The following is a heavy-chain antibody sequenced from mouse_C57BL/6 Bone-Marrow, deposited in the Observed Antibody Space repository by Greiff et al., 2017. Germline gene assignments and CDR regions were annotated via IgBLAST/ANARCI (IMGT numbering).Heavy chain of an antibody. CDR3: ARRRRRNEWPYYYAMDY. D-gene: IGHD1-3*01. CDR2: ISGGGGNT. CDR1: GFTFSSYT. J-gene: IGHJ4*01. V-gene: IGHV5-9*01. Sequence: EVKVVESGGGLVKPGGSLKLSCAASGFTFSSYTMSWVRQTPEKRLEWVATISGGGGNTYYPDSVKGRFTISRDNAKNTLYLQMSGLRSEDTALYYCARRRRRNEWPYYYAMDYWGQGTSVTVSS.